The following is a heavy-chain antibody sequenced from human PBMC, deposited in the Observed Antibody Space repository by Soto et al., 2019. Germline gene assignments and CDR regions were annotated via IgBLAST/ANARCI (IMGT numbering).Heavy chain of an antibody. D-gene: IGHD3-22*01. CDR1: GFTFSSYA. CDR3: AKVVDYDSTGYYSNLDQ. J-gene: IGHJ4*02. CDR2: IGASGSST. Sequence: PGGSLILSCAASGFTFSSYALTWVRQAPGKGLEWVSVIGASGSSTFHADSVKGRFTISRDNSKNTLFLQMNSLRAEDTAVYYCAKVVDYDSTGYYSNLDQWGQGNLVAVS. V-gene: IGHV3-23*01.